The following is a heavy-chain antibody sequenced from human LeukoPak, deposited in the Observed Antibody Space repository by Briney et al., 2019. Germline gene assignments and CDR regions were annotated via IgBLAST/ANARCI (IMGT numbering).Heavy chain of an antibody. CDR3: ARAAYCSGGSCLDY. Sequence: SETLSLTCTVSGSSISSGGYYWSWIRQHPGKGLEWIGYIYYSGSTYYNPSLKSRVTISVDTSKNQFSLKLSSVTAADTAVYYCARAAYCSGGSCLDYWGQGTLVTVSS. CDR1: GSSISSGGYY. D-gene: IGHD2-15*01. CDR2: IYYSGST. V-gene: IGHV4-31*03. J-gene: IGHJ4*02.